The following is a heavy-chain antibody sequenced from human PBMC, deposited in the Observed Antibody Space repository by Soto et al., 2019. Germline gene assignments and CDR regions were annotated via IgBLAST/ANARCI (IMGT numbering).Heavy chain of an antibody. CDR3: ARSHYYDSSGLCAFDI. V-gene: IGHV4-59*08. D-gene: IGHD3-22*01. CDR2: IHYSGNT. Sequence: LEILFLTCTVFGKSIGTYYWSCIRQPPWKGLEWIEYIHYSGNTDYNPSLKSRVTISGDTSKNQFSLKLRSVTAADTAVYYCARSHYYDSSGLCAFDIWGQGTMVT. J-gene: IGHJ3*02. CDR1: GKSIGTYY.